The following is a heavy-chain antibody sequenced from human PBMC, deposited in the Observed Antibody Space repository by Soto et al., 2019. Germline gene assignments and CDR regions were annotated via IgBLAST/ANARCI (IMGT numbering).Heavy chain of an antibody. Sequence: SETLSLTCAVYGGSFSPYFWSWIRQPPGKGLEWIGEINHSGSTNYNPWLTRRATLSVDTSKNQVSLKLTSVTAADTAVYYCARLASGLQYYYFDFWGRGTPVTVYS. CDR1: GGSFSPYF. D-gene: IGHD6-19*01. V-gene: IGHV4-34*01. J-gene: IGHJ2*01. CDR3: ARLASGLQYYYFDF. CDR2: INHSGST.